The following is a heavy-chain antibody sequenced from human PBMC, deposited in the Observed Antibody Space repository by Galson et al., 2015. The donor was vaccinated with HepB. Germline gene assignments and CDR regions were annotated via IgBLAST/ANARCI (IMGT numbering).Heavy chain of an antibody. D-gene: IGHD3-10*01. Sequence: SLRLSCAGSGFTFKTYSMNWVRQAPGKGLEWVSSIGRKSNYIYYADSVKGRFTISRDNAKNSLFLQMNSLRAEDTAVYFCARPPVGDPDSGTPLYYFDSWGQGTLVIVSS. J-gene: IGHJ4*02. V-gene: IGHV3-21*01. CDR2: IGRKSNYI. CDR3: ARPPVGDPDSGTPLYYFDS. CDR1: GFTFKTYS.